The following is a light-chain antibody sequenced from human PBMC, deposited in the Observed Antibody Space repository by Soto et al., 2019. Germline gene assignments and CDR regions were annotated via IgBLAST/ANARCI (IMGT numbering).Light chain of an antibody. Sequence: SSELTQPPSVSVAPGKTARITCGGNNIGSKSVHWYQQRPGQAPVVVMYHDSDRPSGIPERFSGSNSGNTATLTISRVEAGDEADYYCHVWDSDSDHVVFGGGTKLTVL. J-gene: IGLJ2*01. CDR3: HVWDSDSDHVV. CDR2: HDS. V-gene: IGLV3-21*04. CDR1: NIGSKS.